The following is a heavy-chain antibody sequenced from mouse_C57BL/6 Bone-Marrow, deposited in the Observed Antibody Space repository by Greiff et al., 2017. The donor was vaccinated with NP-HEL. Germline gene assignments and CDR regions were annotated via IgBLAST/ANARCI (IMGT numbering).Heavy chain of an antibody. Sequence: EVQLQESGGGLVKPGGSLKLSCAASGFTFSSYAMSWVRQTPEKRLEWVATISDGGSYTYYPDNVKGRFTISRANAKNHLYLQMSHLKAEDTAMYYCARDEYYAMDYWGQGTSVTVSS. CDR3: ARDEYYAMDY. CDR2: ISDGGSYT. J-gene: IGHJ4*01. V-gene: IGHV5-4*01. CDR1: GFTFSSYA.